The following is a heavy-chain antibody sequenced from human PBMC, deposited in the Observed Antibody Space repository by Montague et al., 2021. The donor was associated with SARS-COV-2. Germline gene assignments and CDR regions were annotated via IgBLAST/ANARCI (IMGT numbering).Heavy chain of an antibody. J-gene: IGHJ2*01. Sequence: SETLSLTCSVSGGSISDHYWSWIRQPPGKGLEWIGNFDHSGDTKYNPSLKSRATISVDTSKNHFALRLSSVTAADTAVYYCAREFRIELWQTNWYFGLWGRGTLVTVSS. CDR1: GGSISDHY. CDR2: FDHSGDT. V-gene: IGHV4-59*11. CDR3: AREFRIELWQTNWYFGL. D-gene: IGHD3-16*01.